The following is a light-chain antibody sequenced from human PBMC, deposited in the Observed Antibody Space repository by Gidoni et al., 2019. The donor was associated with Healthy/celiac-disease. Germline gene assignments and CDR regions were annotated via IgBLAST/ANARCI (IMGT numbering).Light chain of an antibody. J-gene: IGKJ3*01. CDR1: QGFSSY. Sequence: DIQLTQSPSFLSASVGDRVTITCWASQGFSSYLAWYQQKPGKAPKLLIYAASTLQSGVPSRFSGSGSGTEFTLTISSLQPEDFATYYCQQLNSYLLFTFGPGTKVDIK. CDR2: AAS. CDR3: QQLNSYLLFT. V-gene: IGKV1-9*01.